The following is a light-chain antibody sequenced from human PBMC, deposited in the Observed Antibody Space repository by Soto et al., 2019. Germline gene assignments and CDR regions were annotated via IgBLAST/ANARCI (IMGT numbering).Light chain of an antibody. Sequence: QSVLTQPPSVSGAPGQRVTISCTGSSSNIGAGYDVHWYQQLPGTAPKLLIYGNSNRPSGVPDRFCGYKSGTSASLAITGLQAEDEANYYCQSYASSLGGHVYGNGTAITVL. CDR2: GNS. CDR1: SSNIGAGYD. V-gene: IGLV1-40*01. J-gene: IGLJ1*01. CDR3: QSYASSLGGHV.